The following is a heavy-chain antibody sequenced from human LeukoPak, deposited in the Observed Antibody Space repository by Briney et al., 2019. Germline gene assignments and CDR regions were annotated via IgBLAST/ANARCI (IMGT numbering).Heavy chain of an antibody. V-gene: IGHV4-59*01. CDR3: ARKKMEGSIAALDY. CDR2: IYYSGST. CDR1: GGSISNYY. Sequence: PSETLSLTCTVSGGSISNYYWSWIRQPPGKGLEWIGYIYYSGSTNYNPSLKSRVTISVDTSKNQFSLKLSSVTAADTAVYYCARKKMEGSIAALDYWGQGTLVTVSS. J-gene: IGHJ4*02. D-gene: IGHD6-6*01.